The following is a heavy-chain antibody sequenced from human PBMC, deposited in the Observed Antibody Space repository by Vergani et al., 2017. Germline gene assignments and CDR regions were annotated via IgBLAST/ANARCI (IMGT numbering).Heavy chain of an antibody. Sequence: QGQLAQSGAEVKKPGSSVKVSCKASGGTFSSNSISWVRQAPGQGLEWMGRIIPIFGTTSYAQKFQGRVTILADESTSTAYMELSSLRSEGTAVYYCARSSGYYSYYFDFWGQGTLVTVSS. J-gene: IGHJ4*02. CDR3: ARSSGYYSYYFDF. CDR1: GGTFSSNS. V-gene: IGHV1-69*13. CDR2: IIPIFGTT. D-gene: IGHD3-22*01.